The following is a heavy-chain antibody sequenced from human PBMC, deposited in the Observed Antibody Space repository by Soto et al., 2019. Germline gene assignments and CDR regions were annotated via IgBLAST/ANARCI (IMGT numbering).Heavy chain of an antibody. V-gene: IGHV3-23*01. J-gene: IGHJ4*02. CDR2: LSGSGGST. D-gene: IGHD6-13*01. CDR3: ARGFSAGKGSPTDY. Sequence: GGSLRLSCAASGFSFIKYAMSWVRQAPGKGLEWVSGLSGSGGSTSSADSVKGRFAISRDNSRNTLYLQMNSLRDGDTAIYYCARGFSAGKGSPTDYWGQGTLVTVSS. CDR1: GFSFIKYA.